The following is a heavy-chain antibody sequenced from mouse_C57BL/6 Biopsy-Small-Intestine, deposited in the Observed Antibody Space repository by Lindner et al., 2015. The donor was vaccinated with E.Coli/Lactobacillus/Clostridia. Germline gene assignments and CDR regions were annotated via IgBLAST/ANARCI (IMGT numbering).Heavy chain of an antibody. CDR2: IYPGDGDT. V-gene: IGHV1-82*01. J-gene: IGHJ2*01. Sequence: VQLQESGPELVKPGASVKTSCKASGYAFSSSWMNWVKQRPGKGLEWIGRIYPGDGDTNYNGKFKGKATLTADKSSSTAYMQLSSLTSEDSAVYFCARRDYYGSSLDYWGQGTTLTVSS. CDR3: ARRDYYGSSLDY. CDR1: GYAFSSSW. D-gene: IGHD1-1*01.